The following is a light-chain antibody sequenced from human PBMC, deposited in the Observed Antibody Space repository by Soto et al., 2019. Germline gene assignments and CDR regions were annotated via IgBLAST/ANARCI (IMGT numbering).Light chain of an antibody. J-gene: IGKJ1*01. Sequence: VLTLSPGTLSLSPGERATLSCRASQSVSTSYVAWYQQKFGQAPRLLIYDAFSRATGIPDRFSASGSGTDFTLTISRLEPEDFAVYYCQQYKTFGQGTKVDIK. CDR3: QQYKT. CDR2: DAF. CDR1: QSVSTSY. V-gene: IGKV3-20*01.